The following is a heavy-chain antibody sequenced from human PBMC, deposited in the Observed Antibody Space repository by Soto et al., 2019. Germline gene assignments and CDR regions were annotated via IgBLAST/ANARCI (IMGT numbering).Heavy chain of an antibody. Sequence: QVQLVQSAAEVQRPGSSVKVSCKASGGTFSSYAISWVRQAPGQGLEWMGGINPIFGTPHYAQKYQGRVTITADTFTNTAYMELTRLTSDDTAVYFCAREGRHFDYWGQGTLVIVSS. V-gene: IGHV1-69*06. J-gene: IGHJ4*02. CDR3: AREGRHFDY. CDR1: GGTFSSYA. CDR2: INPIFGTP.